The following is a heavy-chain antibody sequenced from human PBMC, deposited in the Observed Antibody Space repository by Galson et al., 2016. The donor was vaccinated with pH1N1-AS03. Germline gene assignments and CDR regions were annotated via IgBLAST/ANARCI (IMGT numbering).Heavy chain of an antibody. J-gene: IGHJ4*02. D-gene: IGHD3-22*01. CDR3: ARAGPSGYADFDY. V-gene: IGHV4-59*01. CDR1: GDSFSNYY. CDR2: IYYTGNT. Sequence: SETLSLTCTISGDSFSNYYWSWIRETPGRGLEWIGYIYYTGNTKNNPSLESRVIISLDTSKNQFSLTLKSVTAADTAVYYCARAGPSGYADFDYWSQGILATVSS.